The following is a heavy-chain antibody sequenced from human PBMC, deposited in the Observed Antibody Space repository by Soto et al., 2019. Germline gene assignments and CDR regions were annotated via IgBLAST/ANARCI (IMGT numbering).Heavy chain of an antibody. CDR1: GGTFSSYA. D-gene: IGHD2-15*01. Sequence: QVQLVQSGAEVKKPGSSVKVSCKASGGTFSSYAISWVRQAPGQGLEWMGGIIPIFGTANYAQKFQGRVTIXXDXSXXTAYMELSSLRSEDTAVYYCAREGYCSGGSCPGGPWGQGTLVTVSS. V-gene: IGHV1-69*12. CDR2: IIPIFGTA. CDR3: AREGYCSGGSCPGGP. J-gene: IGHJ5*02.